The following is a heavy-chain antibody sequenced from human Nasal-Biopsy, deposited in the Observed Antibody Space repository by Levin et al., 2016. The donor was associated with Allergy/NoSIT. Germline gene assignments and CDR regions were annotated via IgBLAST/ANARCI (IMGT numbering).Heavy chain of an antibody. V-gene: IGHV1-24*01. Sequence: ASVKVSCKVSGYTLTELSMHWVRQAPGKGLEWMGGFDPEDGEAIYAQKFRGRVTLTEDTTSYTVYMELSSLRSGDTAVYYCAIGTITLGGLPFDYWGQGTLVTVSS. CDR1: GYTLTELS. D-gene: IGHD3-16*01. CDR3: AIGTITLGGLPFDY. J-gene: IGHJ4*02. CDR2: FDPEDGEA.